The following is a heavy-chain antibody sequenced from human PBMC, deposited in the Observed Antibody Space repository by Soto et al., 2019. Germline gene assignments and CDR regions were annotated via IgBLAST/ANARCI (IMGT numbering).Heavy chain of an antibody. CDR1: GFTFSSYS. CDR2: ISSSSSYI. D-gene: IGHD2-15*01. Sequence: GGSLRLSCAASGFTFSSYSMNWVRQAPGKGLEWVSSISSSSSYIYYADSVKGRFTISRDNAKNSLYLQMNSLRAEDTAVDYWARAPPPFVVVVVAATHPFDYWGQGTLVTVSS. V-gene: IGHV3-21*01. J-gene: IGHJ4*02. CDR3: ARAPPPFVVVVVAATHPFDY.